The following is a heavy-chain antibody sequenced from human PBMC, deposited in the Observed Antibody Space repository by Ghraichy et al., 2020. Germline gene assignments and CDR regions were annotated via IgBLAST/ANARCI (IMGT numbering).Heavy chain of an antibody. D-gene: IGHD1-26*01. V-gene: IGHV3-33*01. Sequence: GGSLRLSCAASGFTFSSYGMHWVRQAPGKGLEWVAVIWYDGSNKYYADSVKGRFTISRDNSKNTLYLQMNSLRAEDTAVYYCARTRTTTNRGEYFQHWGQGTLVTVSS. J-gene: IGHJ1*01. CDR1: GFTFSSYG. CDR2: IWYDGSNK. CDR3: ARTRTTTNRGEYFQH.